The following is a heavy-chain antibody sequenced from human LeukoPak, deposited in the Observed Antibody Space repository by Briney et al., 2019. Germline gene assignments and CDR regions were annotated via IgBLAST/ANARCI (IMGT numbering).Heavy chain of an antibody. J-gene: IGHJ4*02. Sequence: HPGGSLRLSCAASGFTFSTYTMSWVRQPPGKGLEWVSAISGSGGNTYYADSVKGRFTISRDNSKNTLYLQMNSLRAEDTALYYCAKDQGFYYDSSGYLGFDYWGQGALVTVSS. V-gene: IGHV3-23*01. CDR3: AKDQGFYYDSSGYLGFDY. D-gene: IGHD3-22*01. CDR2: ISGSGGNT. CDR1: GFTFSTYT.